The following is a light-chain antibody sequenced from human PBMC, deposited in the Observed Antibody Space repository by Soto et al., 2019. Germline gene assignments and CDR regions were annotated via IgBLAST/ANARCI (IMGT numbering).Light chain of an antibody. J-gene: IGKJ1*01. CDR3: QQYNTWPWT. CDR1: QSFSSN. CDR2: GAS. Sequence: EIVMTQSPATLSVSPGERATLSCRASQSFSSNLAWYQQKPGQDPRLLIYGASTRATGIPARFSGSGSGTEFTLTISSLQSEDFAVYYCQQYNTWPWTFGQGTKVEIK. V-gene: IGKV3-15*01.